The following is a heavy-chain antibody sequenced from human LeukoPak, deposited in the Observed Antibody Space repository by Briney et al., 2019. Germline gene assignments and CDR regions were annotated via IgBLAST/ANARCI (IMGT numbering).Heavy chain of an antibody. CDR3: ATTFSSGWVKFDY. J-gene: IGHJ4*02. CDR2: ISYDGSNK. D-gene: IGHD6-19*01. Sequence: PGGSLRLSCAASGFTFSSYGMHWVRQAPGKGLEWVAVISYDGSNKYYADSVKGRFTISRDNSKNTLYLQMNSLRAEDTAVYYCATTFSSGWVKFDYWGQGTLVTVSS. CDR1: GFTFSSYG. V-gene: IGHV3-30*03.